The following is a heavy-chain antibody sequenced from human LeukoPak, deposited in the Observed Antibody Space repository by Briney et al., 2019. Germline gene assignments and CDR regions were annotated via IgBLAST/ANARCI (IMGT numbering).Heavy chain of an antibody. CDR2: IYTSGST. CDR3: ASFPYYYDSSGYYC. CDR1: GGSISSGSYY. Sequence: RPSQTLSLTCTVSGGSISSGSYYWSWIRQPAGKGLEWIGRIYTSGSTKYNPSLKSRVTISVDTSKNQFSLKLSSVTAADTAVYYCASFPYYYDSSGYYCWGQGTLVTVSS. D-gene: IGHD3-22*01. J-gene: IGHJ4*02. V-gene: IGHV4-61*02.